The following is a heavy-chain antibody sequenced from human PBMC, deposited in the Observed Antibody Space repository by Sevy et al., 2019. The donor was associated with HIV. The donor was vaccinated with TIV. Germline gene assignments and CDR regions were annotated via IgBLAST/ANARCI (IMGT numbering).Heavy chain of an antibody. Sequence: GGSLRLSCAASGFTFSSYAMSWVRQAPGKGLEWVSGISGSGGSTYYADYVKGRFTISRDNSKNTLYLQMNSLRAEDTAVDHCAKGTGYDPRDAFDIWGHGTMVTVSS. CDR2: ISGSGGST. D-gene: IGHD5-12*01. CDR3: AKGTGYDPRDAFDI. V-gene: IGHV3-23*01. J-gene: IGHJ3*02. CDR1: GFTFSSYA.